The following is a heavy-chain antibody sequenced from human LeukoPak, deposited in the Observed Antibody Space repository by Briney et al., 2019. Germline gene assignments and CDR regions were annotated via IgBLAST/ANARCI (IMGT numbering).Heavy chain of an antibody. J-gene: IGHJ4*02. CDR2: ISAYNGNT. V-gene: IGHV1-18*01. D-gene: IGHD3-22*01. CDR3: ARDPCDSSGYYKTYVDY. CDR1: GYTFTSYG. Sequence: ASVKVSCKASGYTFTSYGISWVRQAPGQGLEWMGWISAYNGNTNYAQKLQGRVTMTTDTSTSTAYMELRSLRSDDTAVYYCARDPCDSSGYYKTYVDYWGQGTLVTVSS.